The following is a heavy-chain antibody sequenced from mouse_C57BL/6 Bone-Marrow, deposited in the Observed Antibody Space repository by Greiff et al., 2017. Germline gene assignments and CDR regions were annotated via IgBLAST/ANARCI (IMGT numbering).Heavy chain of an antibody. CDR2: LNPSSGYT. D-gene: IGHD2-1*01. J-gene: IGHJ4*01. CDR1: GYTFTSYT. CDR3: AMAKGNYFFCAMDY. V-gene: IGHV1-4*01. Sequence: VQLQQSGAELARPGASVKMSCKASGYTFTSYTMHWVKQRPGQGLEWIGYLNPSSGYTKYNQKFKDKATLTADKSSSTAYMQLSSLTSEDSAVYYCAMAKGNYFFCAMDYWGQGTSVTVSS.